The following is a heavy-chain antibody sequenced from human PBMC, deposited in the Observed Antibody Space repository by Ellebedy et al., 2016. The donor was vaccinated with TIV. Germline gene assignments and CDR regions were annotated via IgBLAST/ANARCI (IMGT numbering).Heavy chain of an antibody. J-gene: IGHJ4*02. D-gene: IGHD6-25*01. V-gene: IGHV1-69*13. CDR1: GGTFSSYA. Sequence: AASVKVSCKASGGTFSSYAISWVRQAPGQGLEWMGGIIPIFGTANYAQKFQGRVTITADESTSTAYMELSSLRSEDMAVYYCALGGRYSSAILGIDYWGQGTLVTVSS. CDR3: ALGGRYSSAILGIDY. CDR2: IIPIFGTA.